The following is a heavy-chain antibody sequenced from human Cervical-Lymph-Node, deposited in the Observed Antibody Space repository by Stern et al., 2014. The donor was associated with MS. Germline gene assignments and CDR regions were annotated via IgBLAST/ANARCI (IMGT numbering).Heavy chain of an antibody. CDR3: AKAIFHDMLGDY. CDR2: ISGSGGST. D-gene: IGHD2-8*01. J-gene: IGHJ4*02. Sequence: VQLVESGGGLVQPGGSLRLSCAASGFTFSSYAMSWVRQAPGKGLEWVSAISGSGGSTYYADSVKGRFTIARDNSKNTLYLQMNSMRAEDTAVYYCAKAIFHDMLGDYWGQGTLVTVSS. V-gene: IGHV3-23*04. CDR1: GFTFSSYA.